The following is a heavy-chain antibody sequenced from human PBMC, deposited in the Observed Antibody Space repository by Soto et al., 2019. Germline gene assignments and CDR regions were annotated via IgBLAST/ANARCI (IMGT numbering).Heavy chain of an antibody. J-gene: IGHJ4*02. CDR1: GFTFSMYC. D-gene: IGHD1-1*01. CDR2: INDDGSST. Sequence: LIVSCAASGFTFSMYCMHWVRQVPVKGPEFVSLINDDGSSTNYADSVKGRFTISRDNAKNTLYLQMNDLRAEDTAVYYCTRGPRSTSTGTGAFWGQGTLVTVSS. CDR3: TRGPRSTSTGTGAF. V-gene: IGHV3-74*01.